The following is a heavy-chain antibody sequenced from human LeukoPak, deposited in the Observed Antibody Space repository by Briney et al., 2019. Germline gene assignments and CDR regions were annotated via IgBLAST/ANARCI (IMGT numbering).Heavy chain of an antibody. J-gene: IGHJ4*02. V-gene: IGHV3-23*01. CDR1: GFTFSGFA. D-gene: IGHD3-16*01. CDR3: AKDYAVGSIDY. CDR2: ISRSGEST. Sequence: GSLRLSCAASGFTFSGFAMSWIRQAPGKGLEWVSSISRSGESTFYADSVRGRFTISRDNSKNTVSLQMESLRAEDTALYYCAKDYAVGSIDYWGQGTLVTVSS.